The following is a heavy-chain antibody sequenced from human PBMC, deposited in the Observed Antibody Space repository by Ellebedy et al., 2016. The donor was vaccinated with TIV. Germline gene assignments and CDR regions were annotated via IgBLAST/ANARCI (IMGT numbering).Heavy chain of an antibody. Sequence: GESLKISXVASGFTFSTYAMTWVRQAPGKGLEWVSTIGGGGGRTDYADSVKGRFTISRDNAKNSLYLQMNSLRAEDTAVYYCPLGSGSSRADYYGMDVWGQGTTVTVSS. D-gene: IGHD3-10*01. CDR1: GFTFSTYA. V-gene: IGHV3-23*01. CDR2: IGGGGGRT. J-gene: IGHJ6*02. CDR3: PLGSGSSRADYYGMDV.